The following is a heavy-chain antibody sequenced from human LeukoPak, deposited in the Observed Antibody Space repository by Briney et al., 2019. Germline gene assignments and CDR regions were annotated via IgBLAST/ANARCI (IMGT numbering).Heavy chain of an antibody. Sequence: GGALRHSCAAPGFTFSRYATSWVRQAPGKGPEWVSAICGSGGSTYYADSVKGRFTISRDNSKNTLYLQMNSLRAEDTAVYYCAKVPTTMEWLFDLPDYWGQGTLVTVSS. CDR1: GFTFSRYA. CDR2: ICGSGGST. CDR3: AKVPTTMEWLFDLPDY. D-gene: IGHD3-3*01. J-gene: IGHJ4*02. V-gene: IGHV3-23*01.